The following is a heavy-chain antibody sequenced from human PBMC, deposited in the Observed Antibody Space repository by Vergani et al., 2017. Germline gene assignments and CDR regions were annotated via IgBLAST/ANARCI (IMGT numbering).Heavy chain of an antibody. CDR2: INPSGGHT. V-gene: IGHV1-46*03. J-gene: IGHJ4*02. D-gene: IGHD3-9*01. Sequence: QVPVVQSGAEVKKSGASVKVFCKTSGYTFSNYYMHWVRQAPGQGLEWMGIINPSGGHTNYAQKFQGRVTMTRDTSTSTVYMGLSSLRSEDTAIYYCAGGDYGILNGYRYWGQGTLVTVSA. CDR1: GYTFSNYY. CDR3: AGGDYGILNGYRY.